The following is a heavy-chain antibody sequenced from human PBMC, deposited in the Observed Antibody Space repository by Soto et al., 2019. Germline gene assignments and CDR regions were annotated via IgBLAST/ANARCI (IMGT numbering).Heavy chain of an antibody. CDR3: ARAPLAVAGLVDY. D-gene: IGHD6-19*01. V-gene: IGHV1-8*01. Sequence: QVQLVQSGAEAKKPGASVKVSCKASGYTFTGYDINWVRQATGQGLEWMGWMNPNSGNTGYAQKFQGRVTMTRNTSITPAYMELSSLRSEDTAVYYCARAPLAVAGLVDYWGQGTLVTVSS. CDR2: MNPNSGNT. J-gene: IGHJ4*02. CDR1: GYTFTGYD.